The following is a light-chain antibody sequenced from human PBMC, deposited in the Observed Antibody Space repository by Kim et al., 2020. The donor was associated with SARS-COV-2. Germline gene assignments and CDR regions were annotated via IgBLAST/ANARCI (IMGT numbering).Light chain of an antibody. Sequence: QSALTQPRSVSGSPGQSVTISCTGTSSDVGGYNYVSWYQQHPGKAPKLMIYDVSKRPSGVPDRFSGSKSGNTASLTLSGLQAEDEADYYCCSYAGSYAWVFGGGTQLTVL. CDR1: SSDVGGYNY. V-gene: IGLV2-11*01. CDR2: DVS. CDR3: CSYAGSYAWV. J-gene: IGLJ3*02.